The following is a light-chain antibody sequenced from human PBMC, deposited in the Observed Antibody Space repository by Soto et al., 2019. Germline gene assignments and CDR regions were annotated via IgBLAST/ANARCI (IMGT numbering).Light chain of an antibody. V-gene: IGKV3-11*01. CDR2: DAS. CDR1: QSGRTY. CDR3: QQRNSWPAIT. Sequence: EIVLTQYPVTLSLSSGERASLSCRASQSGRTYLAWYQVKPGQVPRLLIYDASSRASGVPARFSGSGSGTDFTLTIRRLEPEDFALHYCQQRNSWPAITFGQGTRLEIK. J-gene: IGKJ5*01.